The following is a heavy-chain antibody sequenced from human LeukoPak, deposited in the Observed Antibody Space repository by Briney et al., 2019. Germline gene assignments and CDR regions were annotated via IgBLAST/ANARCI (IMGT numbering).Heavy chain of an antibody. CDR2: INPNSGDT. CDR3: ARGYYYCMDV. V-gene: IGHV1-2*02. CDR1: GYIFTAYY. J-gene: IGHJ6*02. Sequence: ASVKVSCKASGYIFTAYYMHWVRQAPGQGLEWMGWINPNSGDTNYAQKFQGRVTMTRDTSISTAYMDLSTLRSDDTAVYYCARGYYYCMDVWGQGTTLTV.